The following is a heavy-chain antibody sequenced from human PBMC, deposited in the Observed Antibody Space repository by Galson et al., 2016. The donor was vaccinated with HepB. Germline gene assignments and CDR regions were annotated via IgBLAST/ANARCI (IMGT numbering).Heavy chain of an antibody. D-gene: IGHD6-19*01. CDR3: AKKRMPPVDGNNYFGA. CDR1: GFSFSIYV. V-gene: IGHV3-23*01. CDR2: IDANSGEI. Sequence: SLRLSCAASGFSFSIYVMSWVRQAPGKGLEWVSTIDANSGEIRYADSVEGRFTISRDNPGNTLFLQMNSLRVEDTAVYYCAKKRMPPVDGNNYFGAWGQGTLVIVSS. J-gene: IGHJ1*01.